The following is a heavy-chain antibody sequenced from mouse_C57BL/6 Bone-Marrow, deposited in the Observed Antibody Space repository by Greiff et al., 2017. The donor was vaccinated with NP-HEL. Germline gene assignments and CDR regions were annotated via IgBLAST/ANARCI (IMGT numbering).Heavy chain of an antibody. CDR1: GFTFTDYY. CDR3: ARYTVPHFDY. CDR2: IRNKANGYTT. D-gene: IGHD1-1*01. V-gene: IGHV7-3*01. J-gene: IGHJ2*01. Sequence: DVMLVESGGGLVQPGGSLSLSCAASGFTFTDYYMSWVRQPPGKALEWLGFIRNKANGYTTEYSASVKGRFTISRDNSQSILYLQMNALRAEDSATYYCARYTVPHFDYWGQGTTLTVSS.